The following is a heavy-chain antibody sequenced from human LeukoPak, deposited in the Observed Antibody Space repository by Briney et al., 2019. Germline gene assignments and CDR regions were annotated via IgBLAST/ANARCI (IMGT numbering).Heavy chain of an antibody. J-gene: IGHJ4*02. Sequence: GGSLRLSCAASGFSLSTYGVSWVRQPPGKGLEWVSGITGTGGSTYYADSVKGRFTVSRDTSKNTLYLQMNSLRAEDTAVYYCAKARPRGSGSYAFDYWGQGTLVTVSS. V-gene: IGHV3-23*01. D-gene: IGHD1-26*01. CDR2: ITGTGGST. CDR3: AKARPRGSGSYAFDY. CDR1: GFSLSTYG.